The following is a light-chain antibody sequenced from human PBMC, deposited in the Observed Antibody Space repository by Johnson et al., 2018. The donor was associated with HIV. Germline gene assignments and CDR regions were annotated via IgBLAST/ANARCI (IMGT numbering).Light chain of an antibody. Sequence: QSVLTQPPSVSAAPGQRVTISCSGSSSNIGNNYVSWYQQLPGTAPKLLIYENNKRPSGIPDRFAASKSGTSATLGITGLQTGDEADYYCGTWDSSLSAGVFGPGTKVTVL. J-gene: IGLJ1*01. CDR3: GTWDSSLSAGV. CDR1: SSNIGNNY. CDR2: ENN. V-gene: IGLV1-51*02.